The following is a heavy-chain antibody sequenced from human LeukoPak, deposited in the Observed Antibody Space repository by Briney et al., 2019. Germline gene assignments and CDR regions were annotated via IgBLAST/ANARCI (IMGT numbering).Heavy chain of an antibody. D-gene: IGHD6-13*01. Sequence: ASVKVSCKASGYTFTSYDINWGRQATGQGRGGMGWMNPNSGNTGYAQKFQGRVTMTRNTSITTAYIELRSLRSQDTAVYYCARGFRGIEAAGTGETYWGQGPLVTVPS. CDR2: MNPNSGNT. J-gene: IGHJ4*02. V-gene: IGHV1-8*01. CDR1: GYTFTSYD. CDR3: ARGFRGIEAAGTGETY.